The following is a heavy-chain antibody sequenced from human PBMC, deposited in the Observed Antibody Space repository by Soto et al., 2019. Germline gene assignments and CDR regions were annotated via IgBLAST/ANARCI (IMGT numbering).Heavy chain of an antibody. J-gene: IGHJ6*03. CDR2: INPSGGST. Sequence: GVSVKVSCKASGYTFTSYYMHWVRQAPGQGLEWMGIINPSGGSTSYAQKFQGRVTMTRDTSTSTVYMELSSLRSEDTAVYYCAKSSRRGIAAAGTVYYYYYMDVWGKGTTVTVSS. D-gene: IGHD6-13*01. V-gene: IGHV1-46*03. CDR3: AKSSRRGIAAAGTVYYYYYMDV. CDR1: GYTFTSYY.